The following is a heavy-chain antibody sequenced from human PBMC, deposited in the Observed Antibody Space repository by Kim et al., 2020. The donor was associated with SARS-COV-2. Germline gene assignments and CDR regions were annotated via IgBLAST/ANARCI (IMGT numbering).Heavy chain of an antibody. J-gene: IGHJ4*02. CDR2: ISSSSSYI. CDR3: SRWGFISASADNQMYYFDY. Sequence: GGSLRLSCAASGFNFSRYSMNWVRQAPGKVLEWVSSISSSSSYIYYADSVKARFTISRDNAKNSLYLQMNSLRAEDTAVYYCSRWGFISASADNQMYYFDYWGQGTLVTVSS. CDR1: GFNFSRYS. V-gene: IGHV3-21*01. D-gene: IGHD7-27*01.